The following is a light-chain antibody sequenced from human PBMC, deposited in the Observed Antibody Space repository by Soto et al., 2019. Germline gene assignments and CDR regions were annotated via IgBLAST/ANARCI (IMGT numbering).Light chain of an antibody. CDR2: GAS. J-gene: IGKJ2*01. V-gene: IGKV1-39*01. CDR1: QSISTY. CDR3: QQSYSTLYT. Sequence: DIQMTQSPCSLSASIGDRVTSTCRPSQSISTYLHWYQQKPGEAPKLLISGASSLQSGVPSRFSGSGSGTEFTLTISTLQREDFATYYCQQSYSTLYTFGQGT.